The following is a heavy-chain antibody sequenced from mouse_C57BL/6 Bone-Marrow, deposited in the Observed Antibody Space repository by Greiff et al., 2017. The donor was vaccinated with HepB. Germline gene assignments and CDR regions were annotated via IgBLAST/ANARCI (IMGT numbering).Heavy chain of an antibody. CDR2: IYPRSGNT. Sequence: QVQLQQSGAELARPGASVKLSCKASGYTFTSYGISWVKQSTGQGLEWIGEIYPRSGNTYYNEKFKGKATLTADKSSSTAYMELRSLTSEDSAVYFCARYLIYYDYSFAYWGQGTLVTVSA. J-gene: IGHJ3*01. V-gene: IGHV1-81*01. D-gene: IGHD2-4*01. CDR3: ARYLIYYDYSFAY. CDR1: GYTFTSYG.